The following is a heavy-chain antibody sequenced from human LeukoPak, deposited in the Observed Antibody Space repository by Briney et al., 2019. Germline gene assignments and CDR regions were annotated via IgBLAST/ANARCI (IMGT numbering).Heavy chain of an antibody. CDR3: ARDYVWGSSESDY. V-gene: IGHV3-48*01. CDR2: ISSSSSTI. Sequence: GGSLRLSCAASGFTFSSYSMNWVRQAPGKGLEWVSYISSSSSTIYYADSVKGRFTISRDNAKNSLYLQMNSLRVEDTAIYYCARDYVWGSSESDYWGQGTLVTVSS. J-gene: IGHJ4*02. CDR1: GFTFSSYS. D-gene: IGHD7-27*01.